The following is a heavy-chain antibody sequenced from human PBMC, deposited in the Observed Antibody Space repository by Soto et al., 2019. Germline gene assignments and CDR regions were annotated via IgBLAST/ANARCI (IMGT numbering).Heavy chain of an antibody. Sequence: GGSLRLSCAASGFTFSDYYMSWIRQAPGKGLEWVSYISSSGSTIYYADSVKGRFTISRDNAKNSLYLQMNSLRAEDTAVYYCARELGYCSGGSCYSGAFDIWGQGTMVTVSS. V-gene: IGHV3-11*01. CDR3: ARELGYCSGGSCYSGAFDI. J-gene: IGHJ3*02. CDR2: ISSSGSTI. D-gene: IGHD2-15*01. CDR1: GFTFSDYY.